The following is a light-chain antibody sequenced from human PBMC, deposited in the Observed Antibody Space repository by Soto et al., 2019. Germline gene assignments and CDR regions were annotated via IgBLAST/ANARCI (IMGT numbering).Light chain of an antibody. J-gene: IGKJ2*01. Sequence: DIQMTQSPSTLSASVGDRVTITCRASQSISSWLAWYQQKPGKAPKLLIYEASGLESGISSRFSGSASGTVFTLTISSLQPDDFATYYCKQYNSYYTFGQGTKLEIK. CDR2: EAS. CDR1: QSISSW. V-gene: IGKV1-5*03. CDR3: KQYNSYYT.